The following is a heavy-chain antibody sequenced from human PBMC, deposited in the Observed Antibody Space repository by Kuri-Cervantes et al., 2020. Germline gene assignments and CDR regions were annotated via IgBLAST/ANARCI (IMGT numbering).Heavy chain of an antibody. CDR3: AREEYSSRRFDY. CDR2: MNPNSGNT. D-gene: IGHD6-13*01. V-gene: IGHV1-8*01. CDR1: GCTFTSYD. J-gene: IGHJ4*02. Sequence: ASVKVSCKASGCTFTSYDINWVRQATGQGLEWMGWMNPNSGNTGYAQKFQGRVTMTRDTSTSTIYMELSSLRSEDTAVYYCAREEYSSRRFDYWGQGTLVTVSS.